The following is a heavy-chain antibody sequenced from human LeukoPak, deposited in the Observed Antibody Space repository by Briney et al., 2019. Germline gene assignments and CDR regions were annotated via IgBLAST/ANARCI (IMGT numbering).Heavy chain of an antibody. CDR1: GFTFSSYS. D-gene: IGHD5-18*01. CDR3: ARDGSRGYSYGYSDY. CDR2: ISSSSSYI. Sequence: GGSLRLSCAASGFTFSSYSMNWVRQAPGKGLEWVSSISSSSSYIYYADSVKGRFTISRDNAKNSLYLQMNSLRAEDTAVYYCARDGSRGYSYGYSDYWGQGTLVTVSS. J-gene: IGHJ4*02. V-gene: IGHV3-21*01.